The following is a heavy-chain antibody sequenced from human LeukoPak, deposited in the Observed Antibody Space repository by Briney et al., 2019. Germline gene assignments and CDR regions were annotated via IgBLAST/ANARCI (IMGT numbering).Heavy chain of an antibody. Sequence: GGSLRLSCAASGSTFSTYAMRWVRQAPGKGLEWVAVISYDGSNKYSADSVKGRFTISRYNSKNTLYLQMDSLRAEDTAVYYCARPVRVWGYNHMDVWGQGTTVTVSS. D-gene: IGHD3-10*01. J-gene: IGHJ6*02. CDR3: ARPVRVWGYNHMDV. CDR1: GSTFSTYA. CDR2: ISYDGSNK. V-gene: IGHV3-30*04.